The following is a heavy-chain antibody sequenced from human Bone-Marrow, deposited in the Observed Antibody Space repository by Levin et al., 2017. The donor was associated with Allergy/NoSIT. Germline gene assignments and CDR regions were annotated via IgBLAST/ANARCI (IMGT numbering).Heavy chain of an antibody. CDR2: ISYDGSNK. V-gene: IGHV3-30*18. CDR3: AKGEAVAGQQPLYYFDY. J-gene: IGHJ4*02. CDR1: GFTFSSYG. Sequence: PGGSLRLSCAASGFTFSSYGMHWVRQAPGKGLEWVAVISYDGSNKYYADSVKGRFTISRDNSKNTLYLQMNSLRAEDTTVYYCAKGEAVAGQQPLYYFDYWGQGTLVTVSS. D-gene: IGHD6-19*01.